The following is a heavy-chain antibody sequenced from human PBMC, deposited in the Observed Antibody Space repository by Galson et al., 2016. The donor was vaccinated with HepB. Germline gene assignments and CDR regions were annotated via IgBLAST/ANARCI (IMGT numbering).Heavy chain of an antibody. Sequence: SLRLSCAASGFMFSSYWMHWVRRAPGKGLVWVSRINTDGKSTSYADSVKGRVTISRDNAKNTLYLQMISLRAEDTAVYYCARSTGQLAARPDYYYHGTDVWGQGTTVTVSS. CDR2: INTDGKST. CDR3: ARSTGQLAARPDYYYHGTDV. D-gene: IGHD6-6*01. CDR1: GFMFSSYW. V-gene: IGHV3-74*01. J-gene: IGHJ6*02.